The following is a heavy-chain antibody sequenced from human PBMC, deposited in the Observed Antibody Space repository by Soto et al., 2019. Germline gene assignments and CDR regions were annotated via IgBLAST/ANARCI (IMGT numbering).Heavy chain of an antibody. D-gene: IGHD2-2*01. Sequence: EVQLLESGGGLVQPGGSLRLSCAASGFTFSSYAMSWVRQAPGKGLEWVSAISGSGGSTYYADSVKGRFTISRDNSKNTLYLQMNSLRAEDTAVYYCAKAHRLTIVVVPAAESLYFDYWGQGTLVTVSS. CDR3: AKAHRLTIVVVPAAESLYFDY. CDR2: ISGSGGST. V-gene: IGHV3-23*01. J-gene: IGHJ4*02. CDR1: GFTFSSYA.